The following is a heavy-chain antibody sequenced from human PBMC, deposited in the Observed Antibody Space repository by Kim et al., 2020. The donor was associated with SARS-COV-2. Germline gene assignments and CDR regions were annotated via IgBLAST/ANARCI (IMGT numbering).Heavy chain of an antibody. CDR3: ARESSGSGWPRVNHDAFDF. V-gene: IGHV3-21*01. Sequence: GGSLRLSCAASGFTFSSYSMNWVRQAPGKGLEWVSSISSSSSYIYYADSVKGRFTISRDNAKNSLYLQMNSLRAEDTAVYYCARESSGSGWPRVNHDAFDFWGQGTMVTVSS. CDR2: ISSSSSYI. J-gene: IGHJ3*01. CDR1: GFTFSSYS. D-gene: IGHD3-10*01.